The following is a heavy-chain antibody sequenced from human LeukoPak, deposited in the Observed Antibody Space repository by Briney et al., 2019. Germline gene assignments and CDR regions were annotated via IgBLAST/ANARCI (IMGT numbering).Heavy chain of an antibody. CDR3: ARAAGDRRFDY. CDR1: GGSISSYY. D-gene: IGHD2-21*01. J-gene: IGHJ4*02. V-gene: IGHV4-34*01. Sequence: SETLSLTCTVSGGSISSYYWSWIRQPPGKGLEWIGEINHSGSTNYNPSLKSRVTISVDTSKNQFSLKLSSVTAADTAVYYCARAAGDRRFDYWGQGTLVTVSS. CDR2: INHSGST.